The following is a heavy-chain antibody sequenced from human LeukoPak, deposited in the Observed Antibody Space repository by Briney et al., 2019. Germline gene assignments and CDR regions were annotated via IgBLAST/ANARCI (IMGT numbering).Heavy chain of an antibody. D-gene: IGHD2-15*01. CDR1: GYTFTGYY. CDR2: INPNSGGT. J-gene: IGHJ4*02. V-gene: IGHV1-2*02. CDR3: ARGPGGRYCSGGSCYPMFDY. Sequence: GASVKVSCKASGYTFTGYYMHWVRQAPGQGLEWMGWINPNSGGTNYAQKFQGRVTMTRDTSISTAYMELSRLRSDDTAVYYCARGPGGRYCSGGSCYPMFDYWGQGTLVTVSS.